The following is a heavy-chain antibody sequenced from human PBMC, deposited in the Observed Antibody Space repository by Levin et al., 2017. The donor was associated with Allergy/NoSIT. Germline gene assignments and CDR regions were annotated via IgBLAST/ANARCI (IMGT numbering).Heavy chain of an antibody. CDR3: AKDLPRSSGGNFFDS. V-gene: IGHV3-23*01. CDR2: ISGSAGST. D-gene: IGHD6-19*01. J-gene: IGHJ4*02. Sequence: GGSLRLSCAASGFTFSSYAMNWVRQAPGEGLEWVSAISGSAGSTYYADSVKGRFTISRDNSKNTLYLQMNSLRAEDTAVYYCAKDLPRSSGGNFFDSWGQGTLVTVSS. CDR1: GFTFSSYA.